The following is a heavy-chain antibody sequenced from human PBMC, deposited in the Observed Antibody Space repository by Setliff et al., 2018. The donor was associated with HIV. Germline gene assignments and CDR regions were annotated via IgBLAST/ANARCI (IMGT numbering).Heavy chain of an antibody. Sequence: AASVKVSCKASGFTFTNYAIHWVRQAPGQRLEWLGWINAGDDNPKYSQKFQDRVTITRDTSASTAYMELSSLRFEDTAVYYCARLPSAAMWGGGAFDIWGQETMVTVSS. CDR3: ARLPSAAMWGGGAFDI. V-gene: IGHV1-3*01. D-gene: IGHD2-2*01. CDR1: GFTFTNYA. CDR2: INAGDDNP. J-gene: IGHJ3*02.